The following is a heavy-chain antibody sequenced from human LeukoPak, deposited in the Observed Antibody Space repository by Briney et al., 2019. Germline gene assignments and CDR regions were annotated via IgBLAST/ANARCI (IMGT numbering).Heavy chain of an antibody. CDR2: ISAYNSNT. D-gene: IGHD1-26*01. CDR3: AREVGRGFDY. CDR1: GYTFTSYG. Sequence: APVKVSCKASGYTFTSYGINWVRQAPVQGLEWMGWISAYNSNTHYAQKLQGRVTMTTDTSTSTAYMEVRSLRSDDTAVYYCAREVGRGFDYWGQGTLVTVSS. J-gene: IGHJ4*02. V-gene: IGHV1-18*01.